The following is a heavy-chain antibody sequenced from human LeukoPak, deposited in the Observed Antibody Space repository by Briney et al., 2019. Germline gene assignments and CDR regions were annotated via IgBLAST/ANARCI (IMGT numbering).Heavy chain of an antibody. CDR3: ANRGSDFWSGFDY. CDR2: FDPENAEI. D-gene: IGHD3-3*01. V-gene: IGHV1-24*01. J-gene: IGHJ4*02. CDR1: GNTLRELP. Sequence: GASVKVSCKLSGNTLRELPIQWVRQAGGKGLEWMAGFDPENAEIVYAQKFQGRVTMTEDTSTNTAYMELTSLTSDDTALYYCANRGSDFWSGFDYWGQGTQVTVSS.